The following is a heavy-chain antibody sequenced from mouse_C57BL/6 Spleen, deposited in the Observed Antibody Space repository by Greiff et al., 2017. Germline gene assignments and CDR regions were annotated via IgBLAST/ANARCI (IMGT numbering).Heavy chain of an antibody. CDR3: ARPHYCGSPYYCAMGY. J-gene: IGHJ4*01. Sequence: QVQLQQSGPELVKPGASVKISCKASGYAFSSSWMNWVKQRPGKGLEWIGRIYPGDGDTNYNGKFKGKATLTADKSSSTAYMQLSSLTSDDSAVYFCARPHYCGSPYYCAMGYWGQGTSVTVSS. CDR1: GYAFSSSW. V-gene: IGHV1-82*01. CDR2: IYPGDGDT. D-gene: IGHD1-1*01.